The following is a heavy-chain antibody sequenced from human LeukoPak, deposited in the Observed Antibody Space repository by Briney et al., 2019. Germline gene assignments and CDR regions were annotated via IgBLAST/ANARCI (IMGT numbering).Heavy chain of an antibody. Sequence: ASVKVSCKASGYTFTSYGISWERQAPGQGLEWMGWISAYNGNTNYAQKLQGRVTMTTDTSTSTAYMELRSLRSDDTAVYYCARFGFSSSWYADAFDIWGQGTMVTVSS. CDR1: GYTFTSYG. D-gene: IGHD6-13*01. CDR3: ARFGFSSSWYADAFDI. J-gene: IGHJ3*02. V-gene: IGHV1-18*01. CDR2: ISAYNGNT.